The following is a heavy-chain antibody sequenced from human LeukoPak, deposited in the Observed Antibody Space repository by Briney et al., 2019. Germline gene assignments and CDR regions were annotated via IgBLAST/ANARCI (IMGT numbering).Heavy chain of an antibody. J-gene: IGHJ6*02. CDR3: AREDSSGWPHRTTRMDV. Sequence: PSETLSLTYTVSGGSISSYYWSWIRQPPGKGLEWIGYIYYRGSTNYNPSLKSRVTISVDTSKNQFSLKLSSVTAADTAVYYCAREDSSGWPHRTTRMDVWGQGTTVTVSS. CDR1: GGSISSYY. V-gene: IGHV4-59*12. CDR2: IYYRGST. D-gene: IGHD6-19*01.